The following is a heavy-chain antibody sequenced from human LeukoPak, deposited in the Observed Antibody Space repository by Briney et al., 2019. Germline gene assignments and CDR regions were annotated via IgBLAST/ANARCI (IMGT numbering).Heavy chain of an antibody. CDR1: GFTVSSNY. J-gene: IGHJ4*02. D-gene: IGHD3-10*01. CDR3: AREDPSYYYGSGSYGY. CDR2: ISSSSSPI. V-gene: IGHV3-48*04. Sequence: GGSLRLSCAASGFTVSSNYMSWVRQAPGKGLEWVSYISSSSSPIHYADSVKGRFTISRDNAKNSLYLQMNSLRAEDTAVYYCAREDPSYYYGSGSYGYWGQGTLVTVSS.